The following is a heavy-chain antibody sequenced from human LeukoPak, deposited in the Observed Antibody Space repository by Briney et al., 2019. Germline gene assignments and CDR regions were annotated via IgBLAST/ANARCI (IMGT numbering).Heavy chain of an antibody. Sequence: ASVKVSCKASGGTFSSYAISWVRQAPGQGLEWMGGIIPIFGTANYAQKFQGRVTITVDESTSTAYMELSSLRSDDTAVYYCARGRGGYSYGPTPYYYYYYMDVWGKGTTVTISS. CDR2: IIPIFGTA. CDR1: GGTFSSYA. CDR3: ARGRGGYSYGPTPYYYYYYMDV. V-gene: IGHV1-69*13. D-gene: IGHD5-18*01. J-gene: IGHJ6*03.